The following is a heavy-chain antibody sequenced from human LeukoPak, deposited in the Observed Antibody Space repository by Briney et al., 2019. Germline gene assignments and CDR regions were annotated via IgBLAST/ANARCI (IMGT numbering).Heavy chain of an antibody. CDR3: ARANGGSSYGYWDY. J-gene: IGHJ4*02. CDR2: ISANGAGT. Sequence: GGSLRLSCAPSGFTFSDIYAMSWVRQAPGEGLEWVSTISANGAGTYCADSVKGRFTISRDTSKITLYLQMNSLRAEDTAIYYCARANGGSSYGYWDYWGQGILVTVSS. D-gene: IGHD5-18*01. V-gene: IGHV3-23*01. CDR1: GFTFSDIYA.